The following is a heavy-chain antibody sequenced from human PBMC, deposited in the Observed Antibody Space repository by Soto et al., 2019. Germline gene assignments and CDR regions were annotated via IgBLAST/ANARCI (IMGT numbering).Heavy chain of an antibody. J-gene: IGHJ5*02. CDR1: GFTFSSYE. Sequence: GGSLRLSCAASGFTFSSYEMNWVRQAPGKGLEWVSYISSSGSTIYYADSVKGRFTISRDNAKNSLYQQMNSLRAEDTAVYYCARVNIVVVPAAIRKWFDPWGQGTLVTVSS. V-gene: IGHV3-48*03. D-gene: IGHD2-2*01. CDR2: ISSSGSTI. CDR3: ARVNIVVVPAAIRKWFDP.